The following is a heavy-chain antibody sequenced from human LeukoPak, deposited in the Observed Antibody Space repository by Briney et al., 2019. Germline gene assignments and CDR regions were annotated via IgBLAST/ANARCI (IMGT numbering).Heavy chain of an antibody. J-gene: IGHJ5*02. CDR2: ISGGGGST. D-gene: IGHD2-15*01. CDR3: AKGRGYCSGGSCQNWFDP. Sequence: GGSLRLSCAASGFTFTSYSMNWVRQAPGKGLEWVSTISGGGGSTYYADSVKGRFTISRDNSKNTLYLQMNSLRAEDTAVYYCAKGRGYCSGGSCQNWFDPWGQGTLVTVSS. V-gene: IGHV3-23*01. CDR1: GFTFTSYS.